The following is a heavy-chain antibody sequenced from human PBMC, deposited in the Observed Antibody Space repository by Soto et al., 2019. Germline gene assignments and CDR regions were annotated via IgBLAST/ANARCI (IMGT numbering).Heavy chain of an antibody. CDR2: IYYSGST. J-gene: IGHJ4*02. Sequence: SETLSLTCTVSGGSISSGGYYWSWIRQHPGKGLEWIGYIYYSGSTYYNPSLKSRVTISVDTSKNQFSLKLSSVTAADTAVYYCARGIGGATLPYFDYWGQGTLVTVSS. V-gene: IGHV4-31*03. D-gene: IGHD1-26*01. CDR3: ARGIGGATLPYFDY. CDR1: GGSISSGGYY.